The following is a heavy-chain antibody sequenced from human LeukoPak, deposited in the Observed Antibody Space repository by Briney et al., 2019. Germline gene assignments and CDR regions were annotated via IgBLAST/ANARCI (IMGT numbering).Heavy chain of an antibody. V-gene: IGHV4-30-2*01. CDR3: ARTRDFWNGYFDY. D-gene: IGHD3-3*01. Sequence: SQTLSLTCAVSGDSITSGTYYWSWIRQPPGKGLEWTGYILHSGSTYYNPSLKSRVTISVGTSKSQFSLKLSSVTAADTAVYFCARTRDFWNGYFDYWGQGILVTVSS. CDR1: GDSITSGTYY. J-gene: IGHJ4*02. CDR2: ILHSGST.